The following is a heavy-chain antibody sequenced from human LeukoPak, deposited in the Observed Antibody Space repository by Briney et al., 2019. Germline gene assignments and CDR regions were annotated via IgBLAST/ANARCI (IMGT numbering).Heavy chain of an antibody. V-gene: IGHV1-18*01. D-gene: IGHD3-22*01. Sequence: ASLRVSSKPSGDTFSGYGIRSVPETPGQGLEWMGWISAYNGNTNYAQKFQGRVTMTADTSTTTAYMALRSLRSDDTAVYYCATGPPYYDAVHCITASGALEVWGQGTMVTVSS. CDR3: ATGPPYYDAVHCITASGALEV. CDR1: GDTFSGYG. J-gene: IGHJ3*01. CDR2: ISAYNGNT.